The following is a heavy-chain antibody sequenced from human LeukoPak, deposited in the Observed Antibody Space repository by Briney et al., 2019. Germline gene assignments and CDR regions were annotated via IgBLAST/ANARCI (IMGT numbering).Heavy chain of an antibody. CDR3: ARETKGGTKLELRPIKWFDP. V-gene: IGHV1-18*01. Sequence: ASVKVSCKASDYTFTSYGISWVRQAPGQGLEWMGWISAYNGNTNYAQKLQGRVTMTTDTSTSTAYMELRSLRSDDTAVYYCARETKGGTKLELRPIKWFDPWGQGTLVTVSS. J-gene: IGHJ5*02. CDR1: DYTFTSYG. D-gene: IGHD1-7*01. CDR2: ISAYNGNT.